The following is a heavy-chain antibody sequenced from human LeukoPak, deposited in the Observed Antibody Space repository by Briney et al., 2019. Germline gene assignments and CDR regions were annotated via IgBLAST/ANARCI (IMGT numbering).Heavy chain of an antibody. CDR1: GGTFSSYT. V-gene: IGHV1-69*04. CDR2: FIPILGIA. Sequence: ASVKVSCKASGGTFSSYTISWVRQAPGQGLEWMGRFIPILGIANYAQKFQGRVTITADKSTSTAYMELSSLRSEDTAVYYCARDILQGTFDYWGQGTLVTVSS. D-gene: IGHD3-10*01. J-gene: IGHJ4*02. CDR3: ARDILQGTFDY.